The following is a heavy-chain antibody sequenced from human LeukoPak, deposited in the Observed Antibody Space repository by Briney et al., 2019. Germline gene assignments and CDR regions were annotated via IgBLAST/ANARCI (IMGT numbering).Heavy chain of an antibody. CDR3: VKEATGWYDS. V-gene: IGHV3-64D*09. CDR1: GFTFTTCP. J-gene: IGHJ4*02. CDR2: ISANGHST. D-gene: IGHD6-19*01. Sequence: PGGSLRLSCSASGFTFTTCPMHWVRQAPGKGLEYASAISANGHSTYYADSVKGRFTISRDNSKNTLYLQMSSLRFEDTAMYYCVKEATGWYDSWGQGTLVTVSS.